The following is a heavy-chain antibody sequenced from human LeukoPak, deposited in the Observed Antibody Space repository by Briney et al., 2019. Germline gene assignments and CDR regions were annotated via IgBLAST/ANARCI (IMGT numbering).Heavy chain of an antibody. CDR2: IYHSGST. Sequence: SETLSLTCTVSGYSISSGYYWGWIRQPPGKGLEWIGSIYHSGSTYYNPSLKSRVTISVDTSKNQFSLKLSSVTAADTAVYYCARAPASSSSYYYYYMDVWGKGTTVTVSS. J-gene: IGHJ6*03. V-gene: IGHV4-38-2*02. D-gene: IGHD6-6*01. CDR1: GYSISSGYY. CDR3: ARAPASSSSYYYYYMDV.